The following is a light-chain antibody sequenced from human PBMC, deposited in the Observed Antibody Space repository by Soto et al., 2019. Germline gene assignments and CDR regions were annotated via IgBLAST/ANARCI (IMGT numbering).Light chain of an antibody. CDR2: DVS. J-gene: IGKJ4*01. V-gene: IGKV1-5*01. CDR1: QSISSY. Sequence: DIQMTQSPSTLSASVGDRVTIACRASQSISSYLAWYQQKPGKAPKLLIYDVSSLESGVPSRFSGSGSGTEFALTISSLQPDDFASYHCQQYKSYSPFTFGGGTKV. CDR3: QQYKSYSPFT.